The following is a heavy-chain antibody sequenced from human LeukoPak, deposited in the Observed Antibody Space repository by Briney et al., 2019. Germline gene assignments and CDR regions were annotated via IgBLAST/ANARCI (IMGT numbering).Heavy chain of an antibody. Sequence: GGSLRLSCAASGITGYSMHWVRQAPGKGLEWVCSISSSSNYIYCADSVKGRFTISRDNAKNSLFLQVNSLRAEDTAVYYCAREDYYGSGSHLFDYWGQGTLVTVSS. D-gene: IGHD3-10*01. J-gene: IGHJ4*02. V-gene: IGHV3-21*04. CDR1: GITGYS. CDR3: AREDYYGSGSHLFDY. CDR2: ISSSSNYI.